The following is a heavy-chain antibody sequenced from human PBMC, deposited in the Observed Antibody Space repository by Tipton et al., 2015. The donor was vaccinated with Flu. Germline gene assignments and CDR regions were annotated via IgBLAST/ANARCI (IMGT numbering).Heavy chain of an antibody. CDR1: GFNFDDYA. V-gene: IGHV3-9*01. CDR2: INWNSNKI. Sequence: SLRLSCAASGFNFDDYAMHWVRQVPGKGLEWVSGINWNSNKIHYADSVKGRFTISRDNAKKSLYLQMNSLRAEDTAFYYCAKDINIVVVPAAIDSWGQGALVTVSS. CDR3: AKDINIVVVPAAIDS. D-gene: IGHD2-2*01. J-gene: IGHJ4*02.